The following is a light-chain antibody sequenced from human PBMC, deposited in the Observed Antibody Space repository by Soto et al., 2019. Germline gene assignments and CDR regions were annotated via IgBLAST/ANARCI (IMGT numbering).Light chain of an antibody. Sequence: EIVLAQSPATLSLSPGERATLSCRASQSVSSYLAWYQQKPGQAPRLLIYDASNRATGIPARFSGSGSGTDFTLTISSLEPEYFAVYYCQQHSNWPWTFGQGTKV. V-gene: IGKV3-11*01. CDR2: DAS. CDR1: QSVSSY. J-gene: IGKJ1*01. CDR3: QQHSNWPWT.